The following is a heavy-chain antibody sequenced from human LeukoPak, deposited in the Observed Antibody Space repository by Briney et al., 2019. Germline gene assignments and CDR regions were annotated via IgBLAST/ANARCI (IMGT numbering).Heavy chain of an antibody. J-gene: IGHJ6*01. Sequence: GGSLRLSCAASGFTFSSYGMHWVRQAPGKGLEWVAFIRYDGSNKYYADSVKGRFTISRDNSKNTLYLQMNSLRAVDTAVYYCANAAWSAVAPGNYYYGWFYDWGHGIPVS. V-gene: IGHV3-30*02. CDR2: IRYDGSNK. CDR1: GFTFSSYG. D-gene: IGHD2-8*02. CDR3: ANAAWSAVAPGNYYYGWFYD.